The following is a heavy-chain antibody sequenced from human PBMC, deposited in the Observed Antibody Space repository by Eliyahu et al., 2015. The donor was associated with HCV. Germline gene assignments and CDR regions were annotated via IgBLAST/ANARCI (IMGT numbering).Heavy chain of an antibody. CDR3: AREAGDSSGNPEDRHFGIHFDY. D-gene: IGHD6-19*01. CDR2: IIPILGIA. J-gene: IGHJ4*02. Sequence: QVQLVQSGAEVKKPGSSVKVSCKASGGTFSSYAISWVRQAPGQGLEWMGRIIPILGIANYAQKFQGRVTITADKSTSTAYMELSSLRSEDTAVYYCAREAGDSSGNPEDRHFGIHFDYWGQGTLVTVSS. V-gene: IGHV1-69*04. CDR1: GGTFSSYA.